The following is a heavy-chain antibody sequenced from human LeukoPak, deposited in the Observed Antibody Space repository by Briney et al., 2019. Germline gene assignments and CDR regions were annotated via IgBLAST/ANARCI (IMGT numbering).Heavy chain of an antibody. Sequence: SETLSLTCAVSGYFISSGYYWGWIRQPPGKGLEWIGSIYHSGSTYYNPSLKSRVTISVDTSKNQFSLKLSSVTAADTAVYYCASILFYDYVWGSYREYYFDYWGQGTLVTVSS. CDR1: GYFISSGYY. CDR3: ASILFYDYVWGSYREYYFDY. V-gene: IGHV4-38-2*01. J-gene: IGHJ4*02. CDR2: IYHSGST. D-gene: IGHD3-16*02.